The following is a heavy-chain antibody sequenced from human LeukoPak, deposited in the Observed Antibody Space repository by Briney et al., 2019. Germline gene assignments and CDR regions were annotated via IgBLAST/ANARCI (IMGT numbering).Heavy chain of an antibody. CDR2: ITGGFSYM. D-gene: IGHD2-8*01. J-gene: IGHJ5*02. Sequence: AGGSLRLSCAASGFTFSSYTMNWVRQAPGKGLEWVSAITGGFSYMYYADSVQGRFTISRDNAKNSLYLQMNSLRAEDTAVYYCARLHGHGFDPWGQGTLVTVSS. V-gene: IGHV3-21*01. CDR3: ARLHGHGFDP. CDR1: GFTFSSYT.